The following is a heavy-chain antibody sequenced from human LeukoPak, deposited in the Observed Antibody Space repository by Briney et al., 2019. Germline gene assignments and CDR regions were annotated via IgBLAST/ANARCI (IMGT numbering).Heavy chain of an antibody. V-gene: IGHV3-7*01. Sequence: GGSLRLSCAASGFSFGSYWMSWVRQAPGKGLEWAANIKQEGSEKFYVDSVKGRFTISRDNAKNSLYLQMNSLRAEDTGIYYWAKKNREGYNPYNGFAPWGREPWVTASS. CDR3: AKKNREGYNPYNGFAP. J-gene: IGHJ5*02. D-gene: IGHD1-1*01. CDR1: GFSFGSYW. CDR2: IKQEGSEK.